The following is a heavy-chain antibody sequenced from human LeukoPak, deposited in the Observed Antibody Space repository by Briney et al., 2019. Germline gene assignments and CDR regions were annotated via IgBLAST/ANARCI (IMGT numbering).Heavy chain of an antibody. CDR1: GFTFDDYT. V-gene: IGHV3-43*01. Sequence: GGSLRLSCAASGFTFDDYTMHWVRQAPGKGLEWVSLISWDGGSTYYADSVKGRFTISRDNSKNSLYLQMNSLRTEDTALYYCAKDLYGSGSYYKRGHYYYYGMDVWGQRTTVTVSS. CDR2: ISWDGGST. J-gene: IGHJ6*02. CDR3: AKDLYGSGSYYKRGHYYYYGMDV. D-gene: IGHD3-10*01.